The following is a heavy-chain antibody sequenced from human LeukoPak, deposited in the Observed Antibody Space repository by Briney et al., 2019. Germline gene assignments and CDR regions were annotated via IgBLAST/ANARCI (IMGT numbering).Heavy chain of an antibody. J-gene: IGHJ6*04. Sequence: SETLSLTCTVSGDSMSSYFWTWVRQFPGKGLEWVGYIYQTTTTYNPSLKGRVTISADVSQNQLSLKVTSVTAADTAVYYCARNFPGRTEDVWGKGTTVIVSS. V-gene: IGHV4-59*01. CDR2: IYQTTT. CDR1: GDSMSSYF. CDR3: ARNFPGRTEDV. D-gene: IGHD1-14*01.